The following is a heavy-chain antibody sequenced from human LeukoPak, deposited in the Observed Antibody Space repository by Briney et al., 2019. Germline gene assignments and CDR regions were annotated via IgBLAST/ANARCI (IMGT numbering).Heavy chain of an antibody. J-gene: IGHJ4*02. Sequence: PGGSLRLSCAASGFTFSSYWMSWVRQAPGKGREWVANIKQDGSEKYYVDSVKGRFTISRDNAKNSLYLQMNSLRAEDTGVYYRARWGDYILTHFDYWGQGTLVTVSS. CDR2: IKQDGSEK. D-gene: IGHD3-9*01. V-gene: IGHV3-7*01. CDR1: GFTFSSYW. CDR3: ARWGDYILTHFDY.